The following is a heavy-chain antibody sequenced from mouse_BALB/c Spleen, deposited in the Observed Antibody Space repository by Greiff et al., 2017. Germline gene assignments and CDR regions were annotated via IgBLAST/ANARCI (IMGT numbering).Heavy chain of an antibody. Sequence: EVQRVESGPELVKPGASVKISCKASGYSFTGYFMNWVMQSHGKSLEWIGRINPYNGDTFYNQKFKGKATLTVDKSSSTAHMELRSLASEDSAVYYCARRDYRYDGYYFDYWGQGTTLTVSS. CDR2: INPYNGDT. J-gene: IGHJ2*01. CDR1: GYSFTGYF. CDR3: ARRDYRYDGYYFDY. V-gene: IGHV1-20*02. D-gene: IGHD2-14*01.